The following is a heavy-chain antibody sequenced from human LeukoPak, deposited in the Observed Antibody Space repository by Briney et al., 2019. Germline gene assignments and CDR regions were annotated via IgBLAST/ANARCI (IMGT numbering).Heavy chain of an antibody. CDR2: ISAYNGNT. D-gene: IGHD3-3*01. Sequence: ASVKVSCKASGGTFSSYAISWVRQAPGQGLEWMGWISAYNGNTNDAQKLQGRVTLTTDTSTSTAYMELRSLRSDDTAVYYCARDGFLEWNYYMDVWGKGTTVTASS. J-gene: IGHJ6*03. V-gene: IGHV1-18*01. CDR3: ARDGFLEWNYYMDV. CDR1: GGTFSSYA.